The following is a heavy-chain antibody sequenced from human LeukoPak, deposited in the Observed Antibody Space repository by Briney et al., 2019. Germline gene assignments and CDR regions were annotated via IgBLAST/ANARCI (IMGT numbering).Heavy chain of an antibody. J-gene: IGHJ3*02. CDR1: GFTFGDYA. CDR2: IRSKAYCGTT. CDR3: TRDGDYLDDAFDI. V-gene: IGHV3-49*03. Sequence: PGRSLRLSCTASGFTFGDYAMSWFRQAPGKGLEWVGFIRSKAYCGTTEYAASVKGRFTISRDDSKSIAYLQMNSLKTEDTAVYYCTRDGDYLDDAFDIWGQGTMVTVSS. D-gene: IGHD4-17*01.